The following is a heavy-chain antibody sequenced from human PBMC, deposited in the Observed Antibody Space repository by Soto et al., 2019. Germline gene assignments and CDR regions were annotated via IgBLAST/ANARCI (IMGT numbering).Heavy chain of an antibody. J-gene: IGHJ4*02. CDR3: ARDIVATIPY. CDR2: INHSGST. D-gene: IGHD5-12*01. CDR1: GGSFSGYY. Sequence: SETLSLTCAVYGGSFSGYYWSWIRQPPGKGLEWIGEINHSGSTNYNPSLKSRVTISVDTSKNQFSLKLSSVTAADTAVYYCARDIVATIPYWGQGTLVTVSS. V-gene: IGHV4-34*01.